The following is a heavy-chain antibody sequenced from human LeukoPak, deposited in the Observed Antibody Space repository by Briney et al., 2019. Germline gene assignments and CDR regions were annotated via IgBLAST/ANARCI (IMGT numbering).Heavy chain of an antibody. J-gene: IGHJ5*02. V-gene: IGHV1-18*04. CDR1: GYTFNNYG. D-gene: IGHD6-25*01. Sequence: ASAKVSCKASGYTFNNYGISGVGQAPGQGREGMGWINAYNGDTNHAQKFQGRVTMTTDTSTTTAYMELGSLRSDDTAVYYCARDGSGHWFDPWDQGTLVTVSS. CDR3: ARDGSGHWFDP. CDR2: INAYNGDT.